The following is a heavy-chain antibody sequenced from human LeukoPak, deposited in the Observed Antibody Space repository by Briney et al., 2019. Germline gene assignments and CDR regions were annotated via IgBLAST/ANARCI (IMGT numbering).Heavy chain of an antibody. J-gene: IGHJ5*02. CDR1: GFTFRRYS. V-gene: IGHV3-7*01. D-gene: IGHD1-14*01. CDR3: ARNRYQDL. CDR2: IKQDESEK. Sequence: GGSLRLSCAASGFTFRRYSMSWVRQAPGKGLEWVANIKQDESEKYYVDSVKGRFTISRDNARNSLHLQMNGLRAEDTAVYYCARNRYQDLWGQGTLVTVSS.